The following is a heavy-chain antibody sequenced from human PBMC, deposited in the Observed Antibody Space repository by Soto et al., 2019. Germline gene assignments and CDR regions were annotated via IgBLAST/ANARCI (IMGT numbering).Heavy chain of an antibody. CDR2: IWYDGDIK. Sequence: QVQLVESGGGVVQPGRSLRLSCVASGFTFSTYGMHWVRQAPGKGLEWVAVIWYDGDIKYYADSVKGRFTISRDNFKNTLFLQMNSLRAEDTAVYYCARHVRNKNTYDAFDIWGQGTKVTVSS. V-gene: IGHV3-33*01. CDR1: GFTFSTYG. J-gene: IGHJ3*02. CDR3: ARHVRNKNTYDAFDI.